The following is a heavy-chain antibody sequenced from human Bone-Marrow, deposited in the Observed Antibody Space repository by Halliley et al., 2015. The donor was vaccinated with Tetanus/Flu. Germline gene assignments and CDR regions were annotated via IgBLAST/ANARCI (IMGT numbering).Heavy chain of an antibody. D-gene: IGHD5-12*01. CDR3: ARLHSSGHDYFDY. J-gene: IGHJ4*02. Sequence: MQLVQSGAEVKKPGQSLRISCEGSGYTFATYWISWVRQMPGKGLEWMGKIDPRDSYTNYSPSFQGHVTISTDNSITTAYLQWNSLKASDTAMYYCARLHSSGHDYFDYWGQGTLVTVSS. CDR1: GYTFATYW. CDR2: IDPRDSYT. V-gene: IGHV5-10-1*01.